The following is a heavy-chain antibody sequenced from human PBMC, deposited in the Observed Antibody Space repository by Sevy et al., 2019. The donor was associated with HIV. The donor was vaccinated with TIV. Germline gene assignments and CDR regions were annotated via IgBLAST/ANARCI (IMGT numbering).Heavy chain of an antibody. Sequence: GGSLRLSCAASGFTFSSYAMHWVRQAPGKGLEWVAVISYDGSNKYYADSVKGRFTISRDNSKSTLYLQMNSLRAEDTAVYYCAREGAVANYYYGMDVWGQGTTVTVSS. D-gene: IGHD6-19*01. J-gene: IGHJ6*02. CDR3: AREGAVANYYYGMDV. V-gene: IGHV3-30*04. CDR1: GFTFSSYA. CDR2: ISYDGSNK.